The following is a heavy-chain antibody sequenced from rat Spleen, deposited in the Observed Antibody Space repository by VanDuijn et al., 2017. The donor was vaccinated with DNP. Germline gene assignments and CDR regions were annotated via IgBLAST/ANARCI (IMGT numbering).Heavy chain of an antibody. Sequence: QVQLKESGPGLVQPSETLSLTCTVSGFSLTSYNVHWVRQHSGKSLEWVGAIWSGGSTDYNSALKSRLTISRDTSKSQVFLKMNSLQTEDTAIYFCTRRTTNYYYAPFDYWGQGLMVTVSS. CDR3: TRRTTNYYYAPFDY. V-gene: IGHV2-15*01. D-gene: IGHD1-6*01. CDR2: IWSGGST. CDR1: GFSLTSYN. J-gene: IGHJ2*01.